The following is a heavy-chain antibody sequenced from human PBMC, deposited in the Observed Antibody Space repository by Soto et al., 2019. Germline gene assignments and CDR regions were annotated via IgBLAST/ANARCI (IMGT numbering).Heavy chain of an antibody. J-gene: IGHJ1*01. Sequence: PSETLSLTCTVSGGSISSDDYYWSWIRQAPGRGLEWIGYIHSSGSIYYNPSLKGRATMSIDTAGNQFSLKVSSVTVADTAVYYCARDLDGLHDDTSGPFPRPGWGQGTLVTVS. CDR3: ARDLDGLHDDTSGPFPRPG. CDR2: IHSSGSI. CDR1: GGSISSDDYY. V-gene: IGHV4-30-4*01. D-gene: IGHD3-22*01.